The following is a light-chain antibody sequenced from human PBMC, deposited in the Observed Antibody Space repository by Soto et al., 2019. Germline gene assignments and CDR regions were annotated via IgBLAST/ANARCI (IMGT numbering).Light chain of an antibody. V-gene: IGKV1-9*01. CDR3: QQHNSYRIFT. CDR2: AAS. CDR1: QGISSY. Sequence: DIQLTQSPSFLSASVGDRVTITCRASQGISSYLAWYQQKPGKAPKLLIYAASTLQSGVPSRFSGSGSGTEFTLTISSLQPEDFATYYCQQHNSYRIFTFGPGTKVDIK. J-gene: IGKJ3*01.